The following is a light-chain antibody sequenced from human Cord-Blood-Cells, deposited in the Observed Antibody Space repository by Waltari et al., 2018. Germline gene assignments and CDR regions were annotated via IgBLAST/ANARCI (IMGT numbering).Light chain of an antibody. Sequence: QSALTQPPSASGSPGQSVTISCTGTSSDVGGYTYVSWYQQHPGKEPKLMIYEVSKRPSGVPDRFSGSKSGNTASLTSSGLQAEDEADYYCSSYAGSNNWVFGGGTKLTVL. CDR3: SSYAGSNNWV. CDR1: SSDVGGYTY. CDR2: EVS. J-gene: IGLJ3*02. V-gene: IGLV2-8*01.